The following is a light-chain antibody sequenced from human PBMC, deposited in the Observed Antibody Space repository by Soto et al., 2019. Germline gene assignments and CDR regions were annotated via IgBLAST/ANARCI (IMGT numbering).Light chain of an antibody. J-gene: IGKJ2*01. V-gene: IGKV3-20*01. CDR1: QTLSRSY. Sequence: VVLTQSPGTLSLSPGERATLSCRASQTLSRSYLAWYQQKPGQAPRLLIFRASSRATGIPDRFSGSGSGTDFTLTISRLEPEDFAVYYCQQYDSSPDQYTFGQGTKLEIK. CDR2: RAS. CDR3: QQYDSSPDQYT.